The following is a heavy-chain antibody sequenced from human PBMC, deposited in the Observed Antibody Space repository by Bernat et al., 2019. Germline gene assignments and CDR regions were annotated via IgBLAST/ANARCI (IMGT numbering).Heavy chain of an antibody. Sequence: QVQLQESGPGLVKPSQTLSLTCTVSRGSISSGGYYWSWIRQPPGKGLEWIGYISYSGSTYYNPSLKSRVTISVDTSKNQFSLKLSSVTAADTAVYYCARAWKDCSGGSCYSAAAFDIWGQGTMVTVSS. V-gene: IGHV4-30-4*01. CDR1: RGSISSGGYY. CDR2: ISYSGST. J-gene: IGHJ3*02. D-gene: IGHD2-15*01. CDR3: ARAWKDCSGGSCYSAAAFDI.